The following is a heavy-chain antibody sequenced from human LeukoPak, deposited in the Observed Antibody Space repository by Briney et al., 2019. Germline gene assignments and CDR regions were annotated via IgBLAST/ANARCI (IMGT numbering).Heavy chain of an antibody. CDR1: GYTFTSYY. Sequence: ASVKVSCKASGYTFTSYYMHWVRQAPGEGLEWMGIINPTGGSTSYAQKFQGRVTMTRDTSTSTVYMELRSLRSEDTAVYYCARDHYHKIHSVMVTAPDYWGQGTLVIVSS. J-gene: IGHJ4*02. CDR3: ARDHYHKIHSVMVTAPDY. CDR2: INPTGGST. V-gene: IGHV1-46*01. D-gene: IGHD2-21*02.